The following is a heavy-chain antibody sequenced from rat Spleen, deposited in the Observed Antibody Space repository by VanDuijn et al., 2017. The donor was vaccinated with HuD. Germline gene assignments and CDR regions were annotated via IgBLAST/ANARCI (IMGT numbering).Heavy chain of an antibody. D-gene: IGHD1-7*01. Sequence: EVQLVESGGGLVQPGRSLKLSCAASGFTFSDYNMAWVRQDPKKGLEWVSSITYDGTGTYYRDSVKGRFTISRDNAKSTLYLQMDSLRSEDTATYYCARQSTMGTLDYWGQGVMVTVSS. V-gene: IGHV5-7*01. CDR2: ITYDGTGT. CDR1: GFTFSDYN. CDR3: ARQSTMGTLDY. J-gene: IGHJ2*01.